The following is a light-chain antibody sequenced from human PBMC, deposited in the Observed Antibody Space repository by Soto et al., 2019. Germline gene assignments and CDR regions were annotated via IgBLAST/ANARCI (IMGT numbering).Light chain of an antibody. J-gene: IGLJ2*01. V-gene: IGLV2-14*03. CDR1: SSDVGGYNY. CDR3: SSYTTADTHVV. CDR2: DVS. Sequence: QPVLTQPASVSGSPGQSITISCTGTSSDVGGYNYVSWYQQHPGKAPKLMIYDVSNRPSGVSNRFSGSKSGNTASLTISGLQAEDEADYYCSSYTTADTHVVFGGGTKVTV.